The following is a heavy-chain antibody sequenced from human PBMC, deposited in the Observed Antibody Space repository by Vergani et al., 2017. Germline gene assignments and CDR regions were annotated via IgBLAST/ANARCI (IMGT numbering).Heavy chain of an antibody. Sequence: QVQLVESGGGVVQPGRSLRLSCAASGFTFSSYGMHCVRQAPGKGLEWVAVIWYDGSNKYYADSVKGRFTISRDNSKNTLYLQMNSLRAEDTAVYYCARDIVVVPADSKFDPWGQGTLVTVSS. D-gene: IGHD2-2*01. J-gene: IGHJ5*02. V-gene: IGHV3-33*01. CDR1: GFTFSSYG. CDR3: ARDIVVVPADSKFDP. CDR2: IWYDGSNK.